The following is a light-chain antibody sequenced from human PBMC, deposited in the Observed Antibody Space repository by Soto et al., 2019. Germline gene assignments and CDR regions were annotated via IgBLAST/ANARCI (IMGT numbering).Light chain of an antibody. CDR1: QSVTTY. CDR2: DAS. Sequence: EIVLTQSPATLSLSPGERATLSCRASQSVTTYLAWYQQKPGQAPRLLIYDASKRATGIPARFSGSGSGTDFTLTISGLESEDFAVYYCQQRSKWPRLFGGGTKVEIK. CDR3: QQRSKWPRL. J-gene: IGKJ4*01. V-gene: IGKV3-11*01.